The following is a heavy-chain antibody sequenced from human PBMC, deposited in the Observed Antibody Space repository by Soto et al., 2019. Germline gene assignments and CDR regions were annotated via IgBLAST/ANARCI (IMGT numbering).Heavy chain of an antibody. D-gene: IGHD3-22*01. CDR1: GYTSTGYY. J-gene: IGHJ3*02. CDR3: ARGKRSYITMIVVAYAFDI. CDR2: INPNSGGT. Sequence: ASVKVSCKASGYTSTGYYMHWVRQAPGQGLEWMGWINPNSGGTNYAQKFQGRVTMTRDTSISTAYMELSRLRSDDTAVYYCARGKRSYITMIVVAYAFDIWGQGTMVTV. V-gene: IGHV1-2*02.